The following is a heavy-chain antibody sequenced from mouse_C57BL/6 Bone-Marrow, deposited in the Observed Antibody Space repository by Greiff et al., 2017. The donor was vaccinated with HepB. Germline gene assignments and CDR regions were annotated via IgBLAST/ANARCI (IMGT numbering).Heavy chain of an antibody. Sequence: VQGVESGAELVRPGTSVKVSCKASGYAFTNYLIEWVKQRPGQGLEWIGVINPGSGGTNYNEKFKGKATLTADKSSSTAYMQLSSLTSEDSAVYFCARGDYYGSSLDYWGQGTTLTVSS. CDR3: ARGDYYGSSLDY. CDR1: GYAFTNYL. CDR2: INPGSGGT. J-gene: IGHJ2*01. D-gene: IGHD1-1*01. V-gene: IGHV1-54*01.